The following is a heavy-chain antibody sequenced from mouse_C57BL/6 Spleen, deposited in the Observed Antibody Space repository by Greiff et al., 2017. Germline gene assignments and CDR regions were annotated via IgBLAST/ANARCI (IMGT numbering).Heavy chain of an antibody. CDR1: GYTFTDYN. J-gene: IGHJ1*03. Sequence: EVKLQESGPELVKPGASVKIPCKASGYTFTDYNMDWVKQSHGKSLEWIGDINPNNGGTIYNQKFKGKATLTVDKSSSTAYMELRSLTSEDTAVYYCARRRVYDGYSQYFDVWGTGTTVTVSS. V-gene: IGHV1-18*01. CDR2: INPNNGGT. CDR3: ARRRVYDGYSQYFDV. D-gene: IGHD2-3*01.